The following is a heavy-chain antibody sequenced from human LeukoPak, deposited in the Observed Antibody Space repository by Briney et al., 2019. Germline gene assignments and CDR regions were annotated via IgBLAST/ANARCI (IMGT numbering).Heavy chain of an antibody. CDR1: GYTFTSYG. J-gene: IGHJ1*01. D-gene: IGHD6-13*01. CDR2: ISAYNGNT. CDR3: ARVPGGPIAAAGTLYFQH. V-gene: IGHV1-18*01. Sequence: ASVKVSCKASGYTFTSYGISWVRQAPGQGLEWMGWISAYNGNTNYAQKLQGRVTMTTDTSTSTAYMELRSLRSDDTAVYYCARVPGGPIAAAGTLYFQHWGQGTLVTVSS.